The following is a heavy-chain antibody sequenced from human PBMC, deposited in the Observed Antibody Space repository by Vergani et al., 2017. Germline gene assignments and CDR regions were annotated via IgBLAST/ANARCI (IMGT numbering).Heavy chain of an antibody. J-gene: IGHJ6*03. CDR1: GYTFTSYA. Sequence: QVQLVQSGAEVKKPGASVKVSCKASGYTFTSYAMHWVRQAPGQRLEWMGWINAGNGNTKYSQKFQGRVTITRDTSASTAYMELSSLRSEDTAVYYCARNSLDYSNYNYYYYYYYMDVWGKGTTVTVSS. V-gene: IGHV1-3*01. CDR3: ARNSLDYSNYNYYYYYYYMDV. D-gene: IGHD4-11*01. CDR2: INAGNGNT.